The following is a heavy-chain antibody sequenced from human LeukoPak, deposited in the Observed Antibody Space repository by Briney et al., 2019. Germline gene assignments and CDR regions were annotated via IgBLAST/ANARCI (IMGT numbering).Heavy chain of an antibody. CDR1: GGSISSSSYY. CDR2: IYYSGST. J-gene: IGHJ3*02. D-gene: IGHD1-26*01. Sequence: TSETLSLTCTVSGGSISSSSYYWGWIRQPPGKGLEWIGSIYYSGSTYYNPSLKSRVTISVDTSKNQFSLKLSSVTAADTAVYYCARPQYSGSYHEAFDIWGQGTMVTVSS. CDR3: ARPQYSGSYHEAFDI. V-gene: IGHV4-39*01.